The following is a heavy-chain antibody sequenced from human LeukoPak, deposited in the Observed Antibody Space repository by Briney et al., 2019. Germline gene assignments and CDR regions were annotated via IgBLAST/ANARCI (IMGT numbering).Heavy chain of an antibody. J-gene: IGHJ4*02. V-gene: IGHV3-7*03. D-gene: IGHD2-15*01. CDR3: ARGYCSGGSCYSDY. Sequence: PGGSLRLSCAASGFTFSDYWMSWVRQAPGKGLEWVANIKQDGSEKYYVDSVKGRFTVSRDNAKNSLYLQMNSLRAEDTAVYYCARGYCSGGSCYSDYWGQGTLVTVSS. CDR2: IKQDGSEK. CDR1: GFTFSDYW.